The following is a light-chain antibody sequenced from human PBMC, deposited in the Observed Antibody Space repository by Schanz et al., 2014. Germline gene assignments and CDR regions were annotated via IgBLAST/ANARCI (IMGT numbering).Light chain of an antibody. V-gene: IGKV3-20*01. J-gene: IGKJ1*01. CDR2: DAS. CDR3: QQYGSSPWT. CDR1: QSVSSNY. Sequence: EIVLTQSPGTLSLSPGERATLSCRASQSVSSNYLAWYQQKPGQAPRLLIYDASNRATGIPARFSGSGSGTHFTLIISSLEPEDFALYYCQQYGSSPWTFGQGTKVEIK.